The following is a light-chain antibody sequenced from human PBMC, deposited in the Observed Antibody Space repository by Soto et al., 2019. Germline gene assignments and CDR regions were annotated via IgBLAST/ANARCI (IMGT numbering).Light chain of an antibody. CDR1: NSNIGSNT. CDR3: AAWDDSLNGYV. Sequence: QSVLTQPPSASGTPGQRVTISCSGSNSNIGSNTVNWYQQVPGTAPKLLIYSNNQRPSGVPDRFSGSKSGTSASLAISGLXSEDEADYYCAAWDDSLNGYVFGAGTKVTVL. J-gene: IGLJ1*01. V-gene: IGLV1-44*01. CDR2: SNN.